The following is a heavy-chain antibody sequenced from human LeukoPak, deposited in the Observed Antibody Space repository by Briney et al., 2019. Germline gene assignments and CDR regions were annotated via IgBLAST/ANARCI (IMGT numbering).Heavy chain of an antibody. CDR2: INSDGTTT. V-gene: IGHV3-74*01. D-gene: IGHD2-15*01. J-gene: IGHJ3*02. CDR1: VLTFSSNW. Sequence: QPGGSLRLSCAAPVLTFSSNWTHWVRQAPGKGLVRVSRINSDGTTTSYGDSVKGRFTISRDNAKNTLYLQMNSLRAEDTAVFYCASNCSGGSCYGAFDIWGQGTMVTVSS. CDR3: ASNCSGGSCYGAFDI.